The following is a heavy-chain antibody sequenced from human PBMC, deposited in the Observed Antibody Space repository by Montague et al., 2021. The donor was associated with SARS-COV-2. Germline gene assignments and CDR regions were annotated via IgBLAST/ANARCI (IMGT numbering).Heavy chain of an antibody. J-gene: IGHJ3*02. D-gene: IGHD3-22*01. CDR1: GGSISSGGYY. V-gene: IGHV4-31*03. Sequence: TLSLTCTVSGGSISSGGYYWSWIRQHPGKGLEWIGYIYYSGSTYYNPSLKSRVTISVDTSKNQFSLKLSSVTAADTAVYYCARVQGITMIVVVIGAFDIRGPGPMVPVSS. CDR3: ARVQGITMIVVVIGAFDI. CDR2: IYYSGST.